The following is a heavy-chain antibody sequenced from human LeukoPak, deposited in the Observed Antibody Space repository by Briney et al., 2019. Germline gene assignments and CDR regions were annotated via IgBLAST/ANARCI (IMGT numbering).Heavy chain of an antibody. D-gene: IGHD6-6*01. V-gene: IGHV1-2*02. CDR1: GYTFTDYY. CDR2: INPNSGGT. Sequence: GASVKVSCKASGYTFTDYYLHWVRQAPGQGLEWMGWINPNSGGTNYAQKFQGRVTMTRDTSISTAYMELSRLRSDDTAVYYCAPGGRLSSSSVEYFDYWGQGTVVTVSS. J-gene: IGHJ4*02. CDR3: APGGRLSSSSVEYFDY.